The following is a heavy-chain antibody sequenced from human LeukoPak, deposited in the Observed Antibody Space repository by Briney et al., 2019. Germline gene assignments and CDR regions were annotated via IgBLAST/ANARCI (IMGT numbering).Heavy chain of an antibody. CDR2: IYYSGST. J-gene: IGHJ2*01. D-gene: IGHD3-22*01. CDR3: ASENYYDSSGYYYWYFDL. V-gene: IGHV4-59*01. CDR1: GGSISSYY. Sequence: SETLSLTCTVSGGSISSYYWSWIRQPPGKGLEWIGYIYYSGSTNYNPSLKSRVTISVDTSKNQFSLKLSSVTAADTAVYYCASENYYDSSGYYYWYFDLWGRGTLVTVSS.